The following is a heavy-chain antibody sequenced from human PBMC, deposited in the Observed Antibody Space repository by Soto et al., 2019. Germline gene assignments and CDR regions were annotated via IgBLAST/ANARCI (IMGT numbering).Heavy chain of an antibody. D-gene: IGHD3-10*01. CDR1: GGSISSSSYY. J-gene: IGHJ3*02. CDR2: IYYSGST. V-gene: IGHV4-39*01. CDR3: ATPPEVGYYGSGRLGSSAFDI. Sequence: QLQLQESGPGLVKPSETLSLTCTVSGGSISSSSYYWGWIRQPPGKGLEWIGSIYYSGSTYYNPSLKSRVTISVDTSKNQFSLKLSSVTAADTAVYYCATPPEVGYYGSGRLGSSAFDIWGQGTMVTVSS.